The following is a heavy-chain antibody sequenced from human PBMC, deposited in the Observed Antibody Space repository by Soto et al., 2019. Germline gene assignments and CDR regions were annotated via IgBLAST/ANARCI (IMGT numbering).Heavy chain of an antibody. Sequence: ASVKVSCKASGYTFTSYDINWVRQATGQGLEWMGWMNPNSGNTGYAQKFQGRVTMTRNTSISTAYMELSSLRSEDTAVYYCAKSLYSSNWYGDAFDIWGQGTMVTVSS. CDR3: AKSLYSSNWYGDAFDI. D-gene: IGHD6-13*01. J-gene: IGHJ3*02. V-gene: IGHV1-8*01. CDR1: GYTFTSYD. CDR2: MNPNSGNT.